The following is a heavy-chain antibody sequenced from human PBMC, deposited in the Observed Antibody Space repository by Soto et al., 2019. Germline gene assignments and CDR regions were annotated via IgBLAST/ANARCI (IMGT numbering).Heavy chain of an antibody. V-gene: IGHV4-30-2*06. CDR2: IYHSGST. J-gene: IGHJ5*02. D-gene: IGHD1-1*01. CDR1: GGSINSGRSS. Sequence: SETLSLTCSVSGGSINSGRSSWNWIRQSPGKGLEWIAYIYHSGSTYYNPSLKSRVTISVDRSEYQFSLKLTSVTAADTAVYYCVRESTTSGPNWFDTWGPGILVTVSS. CDR3: VRESTTSGPNWFDT.